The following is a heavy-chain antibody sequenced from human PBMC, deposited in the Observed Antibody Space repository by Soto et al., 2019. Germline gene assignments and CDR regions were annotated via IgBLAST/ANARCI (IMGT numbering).Heavy chain of an antibody. D-gene: IGHD5-12*01. J-gene: IGHJ6*02. CDR1: GYIFAKYW. CDR2: IYPGDSDT. CDR3: ARPGQVAYRSGMDV. V-gene: IGHV5-51*01. Sequence: PGESLKISCKGSGYIFAKYWIGWVRQMPGKGLEWMGIIYPGDSDTRYSPSFQGQVTISADKSTSTAYLQWGSLKASDTAMYYCARPGQVAYRSGMDVWGQGTTVSVSS.